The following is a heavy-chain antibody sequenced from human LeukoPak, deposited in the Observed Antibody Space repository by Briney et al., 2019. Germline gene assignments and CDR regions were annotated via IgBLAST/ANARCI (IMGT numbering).Heavy chain of an antibody. CDR2: ITATGDTA. CDR3: AGDRNSDWYSPLDY. V-gene: IGHV3-23*01. CDR1: GFTFTKCA. D-gene: IGHD6-19*01. Sequence: GGSLRLSCVASGFTFTKCAMSWIRQAPGKGLEWVAIITATGDTAYYADYVKGRFTISKDNSRNTVYIKMDSQRAEDTAIYYCAGDRNSDWYSPLDYWGQGSQVTVSP. J-gene: IGHJ4*02.